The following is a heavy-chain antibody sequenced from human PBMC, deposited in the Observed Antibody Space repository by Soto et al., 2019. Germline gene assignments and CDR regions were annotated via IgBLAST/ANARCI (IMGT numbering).Heavy chain of an antibody. CDR2: IYYSGST. J-gene: IGHJ4*02. V-gene: IGHV4-59*08. CDR3: ARRNYDILTGYYTFDY. D-gene: IGHD3-9*01. Sequence: PSETLSLTCTVSGGSISSYYWSWIRQPPGKGLEWIGYIYYSGSTNYNPSLKSRVTISVDTSKNQFSLKLSSVTAADTAVYYCARRNYDILTGYYTFDYWGQGTLVTVSS. CDR1: GGSISSYY.